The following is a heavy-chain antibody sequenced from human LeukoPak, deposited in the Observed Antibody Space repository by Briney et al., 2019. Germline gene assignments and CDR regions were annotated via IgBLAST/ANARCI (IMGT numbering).Heavy chain of an antibody. J-gene: IGHJ5*02. Sequence: GGSLRLSCAACGFTFSGSAMHWVHQASGKGLEWVGRIRSKANSYATAYAASVKGRFTISRDDSKNTAYLQMNSLKTEDTAVYYCTSQNYYDEGWFDPWGQGTLVTVSS. CDR2: IRSKANSYAT. CDR1: GFTFSGSA. D-gene: IGHD3-22*01. V-gene: IGHV3-73*01. CDR3: TSQNYYDEGWFDP.